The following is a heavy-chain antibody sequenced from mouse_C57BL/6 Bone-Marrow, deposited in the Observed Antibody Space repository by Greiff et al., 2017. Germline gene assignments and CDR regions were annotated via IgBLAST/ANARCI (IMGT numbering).Heavy chain of an antibody. Sequence: VQLQQSGPGLVQPSQSLSITCTVSGFSLTSYGVHWVRQSPGKGLEWRGVIWSGGSTDYNAALISRLSISKDNSKSQVFFKMNSLQADDTAIYYCARRGYPFAYWGQGTLVTVSA. CDR1: GFSLTSYG. CDR3: ARRGYPFAY. J-gene: IGHJ3*01. D-gene: IGHD2-2*01. CDR2: IWSGGST. V-gene: IGHV2-2*01.